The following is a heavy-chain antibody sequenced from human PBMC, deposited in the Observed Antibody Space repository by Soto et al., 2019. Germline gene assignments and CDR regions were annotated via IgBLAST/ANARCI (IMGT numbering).Heavy chain of an antibody. CDR1: GFTFSDYY. CDR2: ISSSGSTI. Sequence: GGSLRLSCAASGFTFSDYYMSWIRQAPGKGLEWVSYISSSGSTIYYADSVKGRFTISRDNSKNTLYLQMNSLRAEDTAVYYCAKILTTHDYGDLSMGYWGQGTLVTVSS. D-gene: IGHD4-17*01. J-gene: IGHJ4*02. CDR3: AKILTTHDYGDLSMGY. V-gene: IGHV3-11*04.